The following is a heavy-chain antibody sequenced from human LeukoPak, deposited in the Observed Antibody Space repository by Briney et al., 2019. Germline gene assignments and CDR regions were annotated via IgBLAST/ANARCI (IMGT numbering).Heavy chain of an antibody. Sequence: PSETLSLTCAVSGYPINDAYYWVWIRQPPGKGLEWIGSLYHPDSTYYNPSLKSRVTMSVDTSRNQFSLKLSFVTGADTAVYYCARQYDSYFYYYLDLWGTGTTVTVSS. CDR1: GYPINDAYY. CDR3: ARQYDSYFYYYLDL. J-gene: IGHJ6*03. D-gene: IGHD2-2*01. CDR2: LYHPDST. V-gene: IGHV4-38-2*01.